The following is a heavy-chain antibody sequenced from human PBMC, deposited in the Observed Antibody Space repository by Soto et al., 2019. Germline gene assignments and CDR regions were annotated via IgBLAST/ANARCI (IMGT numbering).Heavy chain of an antibody. D-gene: IGHD2-15*01. CDR3: ARDQKDSVRKTSWFEP. J-gene: IGHJ5*02. CDR2: INTGNGNS. CDR1: GYYFTNYV. Sequence: QVQLVQSGTEVRKPGASVKVSCKASGYYFTNYVIHWVRQAPGQRLEWMGWINTGNGNSKYSQKFQDRVIITRDTSASKAVMELSRLTSEDTAIYYCARDQKDSVRKTSWFEPWGQGTAVTVSS. V-gene: IGHV1-3*04.